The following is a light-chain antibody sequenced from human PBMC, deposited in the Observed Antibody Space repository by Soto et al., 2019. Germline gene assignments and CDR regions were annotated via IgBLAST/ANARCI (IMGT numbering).Light chain of an antibody. CDR1: QDISNF. J-gene: IGKJ5*01. CDR2: AAS. CDR3: QQYHSYPVT. V-gene: IGKV1-16*02. Sequence: DLQMTQSPSSLSASVGDRVTITCRASQDISNFLAWFQQKPGKPPKSLISAASTLQSGVPSKFSGSGSGTDFTLTISSLQPEDLATYYCQQYHSYPVTFGQGTRLEIK.